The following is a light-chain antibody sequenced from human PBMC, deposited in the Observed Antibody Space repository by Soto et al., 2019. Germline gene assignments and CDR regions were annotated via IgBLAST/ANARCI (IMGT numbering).Light chain of an antibody. V-gene: IGKV1-33*01. CDR1: QSISNH. CDR2: AAS. CDR3: QQYDNLPLT. J-gene: IGKJ4*01. Sequence: DIQMTQSPSSLSASVEDRVIITCRASQSISNHLNWYQQKPGKAPKLLIFAASSLQSGVPSRFSGSGSGTDFTFTISSLQPEDIGTYHCQQYDNLPLTFGGGTKVDIK.